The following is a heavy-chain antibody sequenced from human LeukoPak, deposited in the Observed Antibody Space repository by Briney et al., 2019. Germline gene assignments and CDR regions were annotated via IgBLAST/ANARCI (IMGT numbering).Heavy chain of an antibody. Sequence: PGRSLRLSCAASGFTFSSYTMNWVRQAPGKGLEWISYISGSGSTIYYADSVKGRFTISRDNAKNSLYLQMNSLRAEDTAVYYCARDRVGAPDYWGQGTLVTVSS. CDR1: GFTFSSYT. J-gene: IGHJ4*02. CDR3: ARDRVGAPDY. CDR2: ISGSGSTI. V-gene: IGHV3-48*01. D-gene: IGHD1-26*01.